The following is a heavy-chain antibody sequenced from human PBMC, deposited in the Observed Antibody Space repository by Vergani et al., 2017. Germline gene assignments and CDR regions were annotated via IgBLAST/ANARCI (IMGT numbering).Heavy chain of an antibody. D-gene: IGHD5-12*01. CDR1: GFSFRGHG. CDR3: ARDRVDIVATTTYYYYYYGMDV. CDR2: IYSGGST. V-gene: IGHV3-53*04. J-gene: IGHJ6*02. Sequence: VHLVESGGGVVQPGRSLTLSCVASGFSFRGHGMHWVRQAPGKGLEWVSVIYSGGSTYYADSVKGRFTISRHNSKNTLYLQMNSLRAEDTAVYYCARDRVDIVATTTYYYYYYGMDVWGQGTTVTVSS.